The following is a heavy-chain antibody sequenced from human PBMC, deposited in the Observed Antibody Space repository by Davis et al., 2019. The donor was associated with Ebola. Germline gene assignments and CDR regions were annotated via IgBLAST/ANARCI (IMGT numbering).Heavy chain of an antibody. V-gene: IGHV5-51*01. CDR3: ARLPTYYDILTGYNYYYSMDV. Sequence: GESLKISCKGSGYRFASYWIAWVRQMPGKGLEWMGIIYPGDADTRYSPSFEGQITISADKSISTAYLQWSSLRASDTAMYYCARLPTYYDILTGYNYYYSMDVWGQGTTVTVSS. CDR1: GYRFASYW. D-gene: IGHD3-9*01. J-gene: IGHJ6*02. CDR2: IYPGDADT.